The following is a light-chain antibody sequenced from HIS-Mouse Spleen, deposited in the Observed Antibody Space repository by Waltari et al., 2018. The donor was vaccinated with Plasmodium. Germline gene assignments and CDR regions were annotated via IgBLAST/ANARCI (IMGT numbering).Light chain of an antibody. V-gene: IGKV1-39*01. J-gene: IGKJ4*01. CDR1: QSISSY. CDR3: QQSYSTPPT. CDR2: AAS. Sequence: DIQMTQSPSSLSASVGDRVTITFRASQSISSYLNWYQQKPGKAPKLLIYAASSLQSGGPSRLSGSGSGTDFTLTISSLQHEDFATYYCQQSYSTPPTFGGGTKVEIK.